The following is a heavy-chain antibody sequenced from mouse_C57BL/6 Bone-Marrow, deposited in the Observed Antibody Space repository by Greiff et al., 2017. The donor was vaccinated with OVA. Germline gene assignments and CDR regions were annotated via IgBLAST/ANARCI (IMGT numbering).Heavy chain of an antibody. D-gene: IGHD2-1*01. Sequence: EVQLQQSGPELVKPGASVKISCKASGYTFTDYYMNWVKQSHGKSLEWIGDINPNNGGTSYNQKFKGKATLTVDKSSSTAYMELRSLTSEDSAVYYCARWGVYYGNYDYAMDYWGQGTSVTVSS. J-gene: IGHJ4*01. CDR1: GYTFTDYY. CDR2: INPNNGGT. CDR3: ARWGVYYGNYDYAMDY. V-gene: IGHV1-26*01.